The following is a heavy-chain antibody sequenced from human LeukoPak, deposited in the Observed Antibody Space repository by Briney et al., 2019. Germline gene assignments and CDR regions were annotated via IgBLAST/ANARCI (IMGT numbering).Heavy chain of an antibody. D-gene: IGHD3-16*01. J-gene: IGHJ5*02. V-gene: IGHV1-69*13. CDR3: ARDLSGGGNVRGTNWFDP. CDR2: IIPIFGTA. CDR1: GGTFSSYA. Sequence: SVKVSCKASGGTFSSYAISWVRQAPGPGLEWMGGIIPIFGTANYAQKFQGRVTITADESTSTAYMELSSLRSEDTAVYYCARDLSGGGNVRGTNWFDPWGQGTLVTVSS.